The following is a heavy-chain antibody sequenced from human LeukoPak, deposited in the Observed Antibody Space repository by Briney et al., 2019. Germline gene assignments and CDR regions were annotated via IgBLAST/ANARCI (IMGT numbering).Heavy chain of an antibody. J-gene: IGHJ5*02. CDR1: GFTFSGSA. CDR3: TSAAVKAYNWFDP. CDR2: IRSKANSYAT. V-gene: IGHV3-73*01. D-gene: IGHD6-13*01. Sequence: GGSLRLSCAASGFTFSGSAMHWVRQASGKGLEWVGRIRSKANSYATAYAASVKGRFTISRDDSKDTVYLQMNSLKTEDTAVYYCTSAAVKAYNWFDPWGQGTLVTVSS.